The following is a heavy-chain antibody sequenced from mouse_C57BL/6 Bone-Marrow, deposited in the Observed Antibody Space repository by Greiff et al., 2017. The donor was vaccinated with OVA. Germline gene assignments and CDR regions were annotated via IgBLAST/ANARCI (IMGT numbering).Heavy chain of an antibody. D-gene: IGHD2-4*01. CDR1: GFTFSSYG. CDR2: ISSGGSYT. J-gene: IGHJ4*01. Sequence: VQLKESGGDLVKPGGSLKLSCAASGFTFSSYGMSWVRQTPDKRLEWVATISSGGSYTYYPDRVKGRFTISRDNAKNTLYMQMSSLKSEDTAMYYCASGRYDYDSFYAMDYWGQGTSVTVSS. V-gene: IGHV5-6*01. CDR3: ASGRYDYDSFYAMDY.